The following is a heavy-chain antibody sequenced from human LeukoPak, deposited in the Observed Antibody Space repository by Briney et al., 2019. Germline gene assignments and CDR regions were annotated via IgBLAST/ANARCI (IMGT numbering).Heavy chain of an antibody. CDR2: INPSGGST. D-gene: IGHD5-24*01. J-gene: IGHJ4*02. CDR3: ARVTHGYNWVDY. CDR1: GYRFTTYY. Sequence: ASVKVSCKASGYRFTTYYLNWVRQAPGQGLEWMGVINPSGGSTNYAQKFQGRITMTRDTSTSTVYMELRSLRSDDTAVYYCARVTHGYNWVDYWGQGTLVTVSS. V-gene: IGHV1-46*01.